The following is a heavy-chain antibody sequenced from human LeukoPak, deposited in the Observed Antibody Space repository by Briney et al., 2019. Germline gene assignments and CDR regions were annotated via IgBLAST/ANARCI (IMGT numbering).Heavy chain of an antibody. J-gene: IGHJ5*02. V-gene: IGHV4-31*03. D-gene: IGHD1-26*01. Sequence: PSQTLSLTCTVSGGSISSGGYYWSWIRQHPGKGLEWIGYIYYSGSTYYNPSLKSRVTISVDTSKNQFSLKLSSVTAADTAVYYCARGLGARETNWFDPWDQGTLVTVSS. CDR3: ARGLGARETNWFDP. CDR2: IYYSGST. CDR1: GGSISSGGYY.